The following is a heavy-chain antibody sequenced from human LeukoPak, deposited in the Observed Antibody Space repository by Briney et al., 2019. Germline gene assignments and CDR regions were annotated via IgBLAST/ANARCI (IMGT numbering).Heavy chain of an antibody. CDR2: IWYDESKK. Sequence: AGGSLRLSCAVSGFTFSTYGMHWVRQAPGKGLEWVAVIWYDESKKYYADSVKGRFTISRDNSKNTLYLQMNSLRAEDTAVYYCARGQQLIKTDWGQGTLVTVSS. V-gene: IGHV3-33*01. CDR1: GFTFSTYG. D-gene: IGHD6-13*01. J-gene: IGHJ4*02. CDR3: ARGQQLIKTD.